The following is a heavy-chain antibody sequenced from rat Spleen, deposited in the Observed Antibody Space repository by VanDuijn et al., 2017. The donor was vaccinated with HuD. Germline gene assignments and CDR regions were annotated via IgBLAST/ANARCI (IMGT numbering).Heavy chain of an antibody. Sequence: EVQLVESGGGFVQPGRSLKLSCAASGFTFSDYAMAWVRQAPKKGLEWVATIIYDGTYTYYRDSVKGRFTLSRDNAKSTLYLQMDSLRSEDTATCYCATLTPLFAYWGQGTLVTVSS. CDR1: GFTFSDYA. CDR3: ATLTPLFAY. J-gene: IGHJ3*01. D-gene: IGHD3-4*01. CDR2: IIYDGTYT. V-gene: IGHV5-17*01.